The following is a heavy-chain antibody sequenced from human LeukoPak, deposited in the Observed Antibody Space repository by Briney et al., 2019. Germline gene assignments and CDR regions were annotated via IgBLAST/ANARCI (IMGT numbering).Heavy chain of an antibody. CDR1: GGSISSSSYY. J-gene: IGHJ4*02. CDR3: VCLDC. V-gene: IGHV4-39*07. CDR2: IYYSGST. Sequence: SETLSLTCTVSGGSISSSSYYWGWLRQPPGKGLEWIGSIYYSGSTYYNPSLKSRVTISVDTSKNQFSLKLSSVTAADTAVYYCVCLDCWGQGTLVTVSS. D-gene: IGHD2-2*01.